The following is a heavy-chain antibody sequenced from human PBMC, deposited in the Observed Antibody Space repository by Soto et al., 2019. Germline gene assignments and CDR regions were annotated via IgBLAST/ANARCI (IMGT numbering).Heavy chain of an antibody. D-gene: IGHD1-26*01. J-gene: IGHJ4*02. CDR1: GFTFNHFA. Sequence: QVQLVESGGGVVQPGGSLRLSCAASGFTFNHFAMHWVRQAPGKGLEWVAVISYNGRNTYYADSVKGRFAISRDNSKKTLDLQMNSLSAQDKATYYCVREDSGDHFSYFDSWGQGSLVTVS. CDR2: ISYNGRNT. CDR3: VREDSGDHFSYFDS. V-gene: IGHV3-30*09.